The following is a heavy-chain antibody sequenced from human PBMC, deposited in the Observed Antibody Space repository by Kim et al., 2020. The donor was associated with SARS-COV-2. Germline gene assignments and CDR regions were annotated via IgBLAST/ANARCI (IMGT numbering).Heavy chain of an antibody. D-gene: IGHD2-15*01. J-gene: IGHJ4*02. Sequence: DFVRGRFTISRDTAKNTLYLQMNSLRAEDTAVYYCARSCNAGNCYSSEFDYWGQGTLVTVSS. V-gene: IGHV3-74*01. CDR3: ARSCNAGNCYSSEFDY.